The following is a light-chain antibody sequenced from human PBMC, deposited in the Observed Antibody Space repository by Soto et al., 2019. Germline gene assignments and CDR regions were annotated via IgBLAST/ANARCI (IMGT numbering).Light chain of an antibody. CDR1: QGISKH. J-gene: IGKJ1*01. CDR3: QQYDSYPRT. CDR2: AAS. V-gene: IGKV1-16*01. Sequence: QMTQSPSSLSASVGDRVTITCRASQGISKHLVWFQQKPGKAPKSLIYAASRLQSGVPSRFSGSGYGTDFTLTISSLQPEDFATYYCQQYDSYPRTFGQGTEVEFK.